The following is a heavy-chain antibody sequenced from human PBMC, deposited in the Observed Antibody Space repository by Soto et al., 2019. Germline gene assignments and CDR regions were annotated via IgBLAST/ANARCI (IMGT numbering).Heavy chain of an antibody. CDR2: INGGNGYT. J-gene: IGHJ6*02. CDR1: GYTFTSNA. Sequence: ASVKVSCKASGYTFTSNAIHWVRQAPGQELEWMGWINGGNGYTKYSRNLQDRVTITRDRSMSTAYLEMSSLRSDDTAVYYCARSNSGGDCYSGMDVWGQGTTVTVSS. CDR3: ARSNSGGDCYSGMDV. D-gene: IGHD2-21*02. V-gene: IGHV1-3*01.